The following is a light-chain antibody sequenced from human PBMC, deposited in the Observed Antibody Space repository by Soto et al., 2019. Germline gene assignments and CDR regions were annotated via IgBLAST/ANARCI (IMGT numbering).Light chain of an antibody. CDR2: AAS. V-gene: IGKV3-20*01. CDR3: QQYGSSPPYT. Sequence: DIVLTQSPGTLSLSPGERATLSCRASETVNKNFLGWYQQKPGQAPRLLIFAASRRATGIPDRFSGSGSGTDFTLTISRLEPEDFGVYYCQQYGSSPPYTFGQGTKLEIK. J-gene: IGKJ2*01. CDR1: ETVNKNF.